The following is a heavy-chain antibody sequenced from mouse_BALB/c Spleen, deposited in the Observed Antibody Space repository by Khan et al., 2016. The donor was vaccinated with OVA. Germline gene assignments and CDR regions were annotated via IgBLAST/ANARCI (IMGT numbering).Heavy chain of an antibody. Sequence: EVQGVESGGDLVKPGGSLKLSCAASGFTFSTYGMSWVRQTPDMRLEWVATISSGGHYTYYPESVKGRFTISRDNATNTLSLQMSSLKSEDTAIYYFARLAYYYSIEGCAYWGQGTLVTVSA. D-gene: IGHD1-1*01. CDR1: GFTFSTYG. CDR2: ISSGGHYT. V-gene: IGHV5-6*01. J-gene: IGHJ3*01. CDR3: ARLAYYYSIEGCAY.